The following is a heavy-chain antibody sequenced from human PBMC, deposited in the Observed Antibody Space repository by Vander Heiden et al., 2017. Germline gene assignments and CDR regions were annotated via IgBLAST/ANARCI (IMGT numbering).Heavy chain of an antibody. D-gene: IGHD6-19*01. CDR3: AKFVGSGWTSFDY. CDR2: ISGSGAST. V-gene: IGHV3-23*01. CDR1: ESTFSPSA. Sequence: EVQPLESGGGLVLPWGSLSISFAASESTFSPSAITWVRQAPGTGLGWVSVISGSGASTYYADSVKGRFTIARDRSKNTLYLQMHSLRAEDTAVYYCAKFVGSGWTSFDYWGQGTLVTVSS. J-gene: IGHJ4*02.